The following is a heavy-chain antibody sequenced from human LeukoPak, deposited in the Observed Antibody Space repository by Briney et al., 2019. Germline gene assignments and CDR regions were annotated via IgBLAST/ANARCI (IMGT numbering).Heavy chain of an antibody. D-gene: IGHD2-2*01. V-gene: IGHV1-2*02. J-gene: IGHJ3*02. Sequence: ASVKVSCKASGYTFTGYYMRWVRQAPGQGLEWMGWINPNSGGTKYAQNFQGRVTMTRDTSISTAYMEVSSLRSDDTAVYYCARDLGFCSRTSCFGYDIWGQGTMVTVSS. CDR3: ARDLGFCSRTSCFGYDI. CDR2: INPNSGGT. CDR1: GYTFTGYY.